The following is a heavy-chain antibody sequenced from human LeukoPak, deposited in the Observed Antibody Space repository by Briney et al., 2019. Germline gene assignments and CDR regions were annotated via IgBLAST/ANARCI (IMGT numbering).Heavy chain of an antibody. J-gene: IGHJ1*01. D-gene: IGHD3-22*01. Sequence: PGGSLRLSCAASGFTFSRSAVHWVRQAPGKGLEWVAVISYDGSNKYYANSVKGRFTISRDNSKNTLYLQMNSLRAEDTAVYYCAKDIYYYDSSRYFQHWGQGTLVTVSS. CDR2: ISYDGSNK. V-gene: IGHV3-30*18. CDR3: AKDIYYYDSSRYFQH. CDR1: GFTFSRSA.